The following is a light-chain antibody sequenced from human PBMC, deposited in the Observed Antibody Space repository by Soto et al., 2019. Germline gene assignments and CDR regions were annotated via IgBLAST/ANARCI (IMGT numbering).Light chain of an antibody. Sequence: EIVLTQSPGTLSLSPGERATLSCRASQTISSNYLAWYQQKPGQSPRLLIYGALNRATGIPERFSGSGSGTDFTLTISRLEPEDFAVYYCQHYDDSSTFGGGTKVEI. CDR1: QTISSNY. CDR2: GAL. CDR3: QHYDDSST. V-gene: IGKV3-20*01. J-gene: IGKJ4*01.